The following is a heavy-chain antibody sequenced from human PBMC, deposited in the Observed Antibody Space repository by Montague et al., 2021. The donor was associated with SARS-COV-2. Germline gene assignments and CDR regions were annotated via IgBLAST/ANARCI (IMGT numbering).Heavy chain of an antibody. D-gene: IGHD5-24*01. V-gene: IGHV4-59*01. Sequence: LRLSCAASGFTFSSYSMNWVRQSPGKGLEWIGYIYYRGTTNYNPSLKSRITFSVDTSKNQFSLKLISVTAADTAVYFCGREDRWNWFDPWGQGVMVTVPS. CDR1: GFTFSSYS. CDR2: IYYRGTT. J-gene: IGHJ5*02. CDR3: GREDRWNWFDP.